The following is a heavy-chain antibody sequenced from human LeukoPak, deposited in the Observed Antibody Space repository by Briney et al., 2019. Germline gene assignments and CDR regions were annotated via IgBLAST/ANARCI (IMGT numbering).Heavy chain of an antibody. D-gene: IGHD5-18*01. CDR1: GYSFSSYW. CDR2: IYPGDSDT. V-gene: IGHV5-51*01. CDR3: ARGGEYSYASSDY. Sequence: GESLKISCKGSGYSFSSYWIGWVRQMPGKGLEWMGIIYPGDSDTRYSPSSQGQVTISADKSISTAYLQWSSLKASDTAMYYCARGGEYSYASSDYWGQGTLVTVSS. J-gene: IGHJ4*02.